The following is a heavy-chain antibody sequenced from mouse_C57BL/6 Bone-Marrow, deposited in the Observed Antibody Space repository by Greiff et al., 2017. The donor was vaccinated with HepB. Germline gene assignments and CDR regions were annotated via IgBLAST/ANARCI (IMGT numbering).Heavy chain of an antibody. CDR2: IRDGGSYT. CDR3: ATNYGSGYYYYAMDY. Sequence: EVKLVESGGGLVKPGGSLKLSCAASGFTFSSYAMSWVRQTPEKRLEWVATIRDGGSYTYYPDNVKGRFTISRDNAKNNLYLQMSHLKSEDTAMYYCATNYGSGYYYYAMDYWGQGTSVTVSS. J-gene: IGHJ4*01. V-gene: IGHV5-4*03. CDR1: GFTFSSYA. D-gene: IGHD1-1*01.